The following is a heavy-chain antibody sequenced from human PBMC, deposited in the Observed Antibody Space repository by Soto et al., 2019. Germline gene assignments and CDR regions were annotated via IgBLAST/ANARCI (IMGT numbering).Heavy chain of an antibody. CDR3: VKGYCSIYCPNYDPPKQFDS. Sequence: GGSLRLSCVASGLNFKNYDMHWVRQSPGKGLEWLALLSYDETQAFYAESLGGRFTISRDNSKNTLYLQLNSLGTADTAISYCVKGYCSIYCPNYDPPKQFDSWGQGTLVTVSS. CDR2: LSYDETQA. CDR1: GLNFKNYD. J-gene: IGHJ4*02. V-gene: IGHV3-30*14. D-gene: IGHD2-15*01.